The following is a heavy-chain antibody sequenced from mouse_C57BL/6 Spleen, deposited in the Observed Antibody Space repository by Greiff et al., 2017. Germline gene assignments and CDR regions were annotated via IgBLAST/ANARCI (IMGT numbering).Heavy chain of an antibody. CDR1: GYTFTDYY. Sequence: VQLQQSGPELVKPGASVKISCKASGYTFTDYYMNWVKQSHGKSLEWIGDINPNNGGTSYNQKFKGKATLTADKSSSTAYMELRSLTSEDSAVYYCASWGPYTSVVATSHYFDYWGQGTTLTVSS. J-gene: IGHJ2*01. V-gene: IGHV1-26*01. D-gene: IGHD1-1*01. CDR3: ASWGPYTSVVATSHYFDY. CDR2: INPNNGGT.